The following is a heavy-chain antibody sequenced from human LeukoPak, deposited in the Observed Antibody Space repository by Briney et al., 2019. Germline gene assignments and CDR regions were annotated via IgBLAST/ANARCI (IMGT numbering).Heavy chain of an antibody. CDR2: IKADGRET. CDR1: GFSFSTYW. CDR3: AKGGHVDY. J-gene: IGHJ4*02. Sequence: GGSLRLSCAASGFSFSTYWLTWVRQAPGKGLEWVANIKADGRETYYVDSVKGRFTISRDNAQNSLYLQLNSLRVEDTAVYYCAKGGHVDYCGQGSLVTVSS. V-gene: IGHV3-7*01.